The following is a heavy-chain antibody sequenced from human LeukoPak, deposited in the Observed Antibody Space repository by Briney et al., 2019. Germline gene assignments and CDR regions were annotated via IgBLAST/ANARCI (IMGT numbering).Heavy chain of an antibody. CDR1: GYSISSGYY. CDR3: ARTAIYYYDSSGYYHNWFDP. D-gene: IGHD3-22*01. J-gene: IGHJ5*02. V-gene: IGHV4-38-2*01. CDR2: IYHSGST. Sequence: SETLSLTCAVSGYSISSGYYWGWIRQPPGKGLEWIGSIYHSGSTYYNPSLKSRVTISVDTSKNQFSLKLSSVTAADTAVYNCARTAIYYYDSSGYYHNWFDPWGQGTLVTVSS.